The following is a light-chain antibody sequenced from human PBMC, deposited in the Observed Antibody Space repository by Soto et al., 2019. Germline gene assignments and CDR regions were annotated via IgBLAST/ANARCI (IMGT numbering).Light chain of an antibody. J-gene: IGKJ4*01. Sequence: IVMTQSPATLSVSPGERATLSCRPSQSVSSNLAWYQQKPGQTPKLLIYVASTMAPGIPARFSGSGSGTEFTLTISSLQSEDVAVYYCQQYNVWPLTFGGGTTVEFK. CDR1: QSVSSN. CDR2: VAS. CDR3: QQYNVWPLT. V-gene: IGKV3-15*01.